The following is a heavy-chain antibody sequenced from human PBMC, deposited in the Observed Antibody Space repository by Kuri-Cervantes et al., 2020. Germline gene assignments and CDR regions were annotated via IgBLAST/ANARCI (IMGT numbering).Heavy chain of an antibody. CDR3: AKAVGIAVAGDMDV. CDR1: GFTFSSYA. CDR2: ISGSGGST. J-gene: IGHJ6*02. V-gene: IGHV3-23*01. D-gene: IGHD6-19*01. Sequence: LSLTCAASGFTFSSYAMSWVRQAPGKGLEWVSAISGSGGSTYYADSVKGRFTISRDNSKNTLYLQMNSLRAEDTAVYYCAKAVGIAVAGDMDVWGQGTTVTVSS.